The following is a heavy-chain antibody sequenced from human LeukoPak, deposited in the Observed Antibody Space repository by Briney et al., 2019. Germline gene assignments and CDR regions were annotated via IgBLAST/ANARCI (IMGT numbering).Heavy chain of an antibody. Sequence: GGSLRLSCVASGFIFSDYAMGWVRQAPGKGLEWVAVISYDGSNKYYADSVKGRFTISRDNSKNTLYLQMNSLSAEDTAVYYCARGLWFGELPPTAEYFQHWGQGTLVTVSS. CDR2: ISYDGSNK. CDR3: ARGLWFGELPPTAEYFQH. CDR1: GFIFSDYA. D-gene: IGHD3-10*01. J-gene: IGHJ1*01. V-gene: IGHV3-30-3*01.